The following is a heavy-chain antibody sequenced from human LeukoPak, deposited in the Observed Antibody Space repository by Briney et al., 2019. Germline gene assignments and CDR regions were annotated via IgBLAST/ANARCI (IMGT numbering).Heavy chain of an antibody. CDR3: ARPFDGAKRHDAFDI. D-gene: IGHD4/OR15-4a*01. V-gene: IGHV5-51*01. J-gene: IGHJ3*02. Sequence: PGESLKISCKGSGYSFTSYWIAWVRPMPGKGLEWMGIIYPGDSDTRYSPSFQGQVTISADKSISTAYLQWSSLKASDTAMYYCARPFDGAKRHDAFDIWGQGTMVTVSS. CDR1: GYSFTSYW. CDR2: IYPGDSDT.